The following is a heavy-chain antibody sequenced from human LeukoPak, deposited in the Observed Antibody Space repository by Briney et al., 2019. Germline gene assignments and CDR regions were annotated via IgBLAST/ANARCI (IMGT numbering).Heavy chain of an antibody. CDR1: GYTFTSYD. CDR3: ARGRGITIFGVVIISFFDY. D-gene: IGHD3-3*01. Sequence: ASVKVSCKASGYTFTSYDINWVRQATGQGLEWMGWMNPNSGNTGYAQKFQGRVTITRNTSISTAYMELSSLRSEDTAVYYCARGRGITIFGVVIISFFDYWGQGTLVTVSS. V-gene: IGHV1-8*03. CDR2: MNPNSGNT. J-gene: IGHJ4*02.